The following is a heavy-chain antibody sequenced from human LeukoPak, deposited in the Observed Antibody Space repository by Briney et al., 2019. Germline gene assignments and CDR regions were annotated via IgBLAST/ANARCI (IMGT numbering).Heavy chain of an antibody. CDR2: INPNSGGT. CDR3: ARNEVGVVYSNYGCDY. Sequence: GASVKVSCKASGYTFTGYYMHWVRQAPGQGLEWMGWINPNSGGTNYAQKFQGRVTITADESTSTAYMELSSLRSEDTAVYYCARNEVGVVYSNYGCDYWGQGTLVTVSS. J-gene: IGHJ4*02. V-gene: IGHV1-2*02. D-gene: IGHD4-11*01. CDR1: GYTFTGYY.